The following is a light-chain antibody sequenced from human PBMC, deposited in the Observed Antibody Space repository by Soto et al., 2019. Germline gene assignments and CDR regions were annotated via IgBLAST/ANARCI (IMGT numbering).Light chain of an antibody. CDR3: PHDGTSWT. Sequence: EIVLTQSPGTLSLSPGERATLSCRASQSVSSSYLAWYQQKPGQAPRLLIYGASSRATGIPDRFSGSGSGTDFTLTISRLEPEDFAVYYCPHDGTSWTFGQGTKVEIK. CDR2: GAS. CDR1: QSVSSSY. V-gene: IGKV3-20*01. J-gene: IGKJ1*01.